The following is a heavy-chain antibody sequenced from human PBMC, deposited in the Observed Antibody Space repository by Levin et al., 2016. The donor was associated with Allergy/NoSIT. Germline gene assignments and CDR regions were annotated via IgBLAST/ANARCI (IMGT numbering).Heavy chain of an antibody. V-gene: IGHV3-74*01. CDR2: INSDGTST. J-gene: IGHJ2*01. CDR3: ARDPGGNLHDWYFDL. Sequence: GGSLRLSCVASGITFSSYRMHWVRQTPGKGLVWVSRINSDGTSTGYADSVKGRFTVSRDNAKNTLFVQMNSLRAEDTAVYYCARDPGGNLHDWYFDLWGRGTLVTVSS. D-gene: IGHD1-7*01. CDR1: GITFSSYR.